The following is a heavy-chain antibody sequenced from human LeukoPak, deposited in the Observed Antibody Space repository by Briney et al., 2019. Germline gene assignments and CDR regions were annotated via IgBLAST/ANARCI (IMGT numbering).Heavy chain of an antibody. V-gene: IGHV3-48*01. Sequence: QPGGSLRLSCAASGFTFSSYSMNWVRQAPGKGLEWVSYISSSSTIYYADSVKGRFTISRDNAKNSLYLQMNSLRAEDTAVYYCARARIVTHFDYWGQGTLVTVSS. CDR3: ARARIVTHFDY. CDR2: ISSSSTI. J-gene: IGHJ4*02. CDR1: GFTFSSYS. D-gene: IGHD1-26*01.